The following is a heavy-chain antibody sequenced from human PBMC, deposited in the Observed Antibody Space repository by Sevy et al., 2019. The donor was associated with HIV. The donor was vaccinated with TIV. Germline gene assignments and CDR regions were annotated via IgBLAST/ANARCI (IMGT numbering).Heavy chain of an antibody. J-gene: IGHJ6*03. D-gene: IGHD6-13*01. CDR2: ISGSGGST. CDR1: GFTFSSYA. CDR3: AKRGLRIAAAGTDMDV. Sequence: GGSLRLSCAASGFTFSSYAMSWVRQAPGKGLEWVSAISGSGGSTYYADSVKGRFTISRDNSKNTLYLQMNSLRAEDTAVYYCAKRGLRIAAAGTDMDVWGKWTTVTVSS. V-gene: IGHV3-23*01.